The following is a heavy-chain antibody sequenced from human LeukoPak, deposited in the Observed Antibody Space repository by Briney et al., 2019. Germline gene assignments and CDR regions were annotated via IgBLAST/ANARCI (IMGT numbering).Heavy chain of an antibody. CDR1: GGSISSYY. V-gene: IGHV4-59*08. Sequence: PSETLSLTCTVSGGSISSYYWSWIRQPPGKGLERIGYIYYSGSTNYNPSLKSRVTISVDTSKNQFSLKLSSVTAADTAVYYCARQRPGMAVAGPFDYWGQGTLVTVSS. CDR3: ARQRPGMAVAGPFDY. J-gene: IGHJ4*02. CDR2: IYYSGST. D-gene: IGHD6-19*01.